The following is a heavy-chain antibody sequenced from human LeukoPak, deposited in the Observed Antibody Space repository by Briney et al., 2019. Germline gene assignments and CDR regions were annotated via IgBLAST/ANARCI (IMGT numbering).Heavy chain of an antibody. CDR3: ARDVASSGSLRGDWHFDF. V-gene: IGHV4-34*01. D-gene: IGHD1-26*01. Sequence: SGTLSLTCAVYGVSFSVYYWSCVRQPPGKGLEWVGEINHSGSTNYNPSLKSRVTISLDTSQNKFSLKLRSLTPAGPPLYFCARDVASSGSLRGDWHFDFWGRGTLVTVSS. CDR1: GVSFSVYY. CDR2: INHSGST. J-gene: IGHJ2*01.